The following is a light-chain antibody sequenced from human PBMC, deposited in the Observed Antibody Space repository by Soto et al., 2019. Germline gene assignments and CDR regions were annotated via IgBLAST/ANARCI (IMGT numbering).Light chain of an antibody. CDR1: QDISTY. CDR2: AAY. Sequence: DIPMTQAPSSLSASVGDRVTITCRARQDISTYLAWYQQKPGKVPKLLISAAYTLQSGVPPRFSGSGSGTDFTLTISSLQPEDVATYYYQKYDNAPLTFGGGTKVEIK. J-gene: IGKJ4*01. V-gene: IGKV1-27*01. CDR3: QKYDNAPLT.